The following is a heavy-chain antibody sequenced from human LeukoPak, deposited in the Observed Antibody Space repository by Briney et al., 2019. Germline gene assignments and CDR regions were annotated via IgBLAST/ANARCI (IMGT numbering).Heavy chain of an antibody. Sequence: GGSLRLSCAASGFTFSGSALHWVRQAPGQGLEWMGWINPNSGGTNYAQKFQGRVTMTRDTSISTAYMELSRLRSDDTAVYYCARVGGVLWFGESFDYWGQGTLVTVSS. CDR2: INPNSGGT. CDR3: ARVGGVLWFGESFDY. V-gene: IGHV1-2*02. J-gene: IGHJ4*02. D-gene: IGHD3-10*01. CDR1: GFTFSGSA.